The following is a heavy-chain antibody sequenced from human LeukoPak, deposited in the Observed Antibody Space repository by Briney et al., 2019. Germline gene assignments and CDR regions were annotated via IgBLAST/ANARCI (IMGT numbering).Heavy chain of an antibody. CDR1: GYTHTSYG. J-gene: IGHJ4*02. Sequence: ASVKVSCKASGYTHTSYGISLVRQATGQGLEWMGWISAYNGNTNYAQKLQGRVTMTTDTSTSTAYMELRSLRSDDTAVYYCARDEDGGNPFDYWGQGTLVTVSS. CDR2: ISAYNGNT. V-gene: IGHV1-18*01. D-gene: IGHD4-23*01. CDR3: ARDEDGGNPFDY.